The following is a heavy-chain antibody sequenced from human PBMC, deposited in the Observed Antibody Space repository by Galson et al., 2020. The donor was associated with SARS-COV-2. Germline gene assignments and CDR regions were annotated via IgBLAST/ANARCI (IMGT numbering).Heavy chain of an antibody. CDR1: GGSISSGGYF. Sequence: SETLSLTCTVGGGSISSGGYFWSWIRQHPGKGLEWIGYIYDSRSTYYSPSLKNRVVMSVDTSKNQFTLKLRSVTAADTAIYYCARSVCDSGSCYSMVDYFDYWGQGTLVTVSS. CDR2: IYDSRST. J-gene: IGHJ4*02. D-gene: IGHD2-15*01. CDR3: ARSVCDSGSCYSMVDYFDY. V-gene: IGHV4-31*03.